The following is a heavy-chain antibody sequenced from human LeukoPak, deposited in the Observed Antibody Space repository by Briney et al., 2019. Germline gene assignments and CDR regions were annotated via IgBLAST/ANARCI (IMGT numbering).Heavy chain of an antibody. J-gene: IGHJ4*02. CDR1: GGSFSGYY. V-gene: IGHV4-34*01. Sequence: SETLSLTCAVYGGSFSGYYWSWIRQPPGKGLEWIGEINHSGSTNYNPSLKSRVTISVDTSKDQFSLKLSSVTAADTAVYYCARGYYYDSSGYYWHVKPGYFDYWGQGTLVTVSS. CDR2: INHSGST. D-gene: IGHD3-22*01. CDR3: ARGYYYDSSGYYWHVKPGYFDY.